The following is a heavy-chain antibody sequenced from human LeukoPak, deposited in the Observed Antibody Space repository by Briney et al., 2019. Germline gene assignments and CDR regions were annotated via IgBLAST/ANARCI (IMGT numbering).Heavy chain of an antibody. CDR2: IYSGGST. CDR3: AMSGYANNCFDL. J-gene: IGHJ5*02. V-gene: IGHV3-53*01. D-gene: IGHD3-3*01. Sequence: GGSLRLSCVASGFTVSSNHISWVRQAPGKGLEWVSVIYSGGSTYYADSVKGRFTISRDNSKNTLYLQMNSLRAEDTAVYYCAMSGYANNCFDLWGQGTLVTVSS. CDR1: GFTVSSNH.